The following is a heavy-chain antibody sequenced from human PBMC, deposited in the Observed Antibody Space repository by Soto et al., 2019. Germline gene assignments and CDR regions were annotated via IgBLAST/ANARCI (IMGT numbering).Heavy chain of an antibody. V-gene: IGHV4-39*01. CDR2: SYFTGNT. D-gene: IGHD6-13*01. CDR1: GGSISSGTYS. J-gene: IGHJ4*02. Sequence: QLQLQESGPGLVKPSEPLSLTCTVSGGSISSGTYSWGWIRQPPRKGLEWIGNSYFTGNTHYNPSLNSRVTISVDTSKSQVSPSLSSVTAADTAVYYGARHRTGYSSSWLDYWGQGTLVTVSS. CDR3: ARHRTGYSSSWLDY.